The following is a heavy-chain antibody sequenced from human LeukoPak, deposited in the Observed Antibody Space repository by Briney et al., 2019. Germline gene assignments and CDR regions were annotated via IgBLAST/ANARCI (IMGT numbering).Heavy chain of an antibody. V-gene: IGHV3-21*01. D-gene: IGHD3-10*01. CDR2: ISSNSIYI. CDR1: GFTFSLFT. Sequence: GGSLRLSCAASGFTFSLFTMNWVRQAPGKGLEWVSSISSNSIYIYYADSLKGRFTISRDDAKNSLYLQMNSVRAEDTAVYYCARHRYYYASGSYYSRVGVDVWGQGTTVTVSS. J-gene: IGHJ6*02. CDR3: ARHRYYYASGSYYSRVGVDV.